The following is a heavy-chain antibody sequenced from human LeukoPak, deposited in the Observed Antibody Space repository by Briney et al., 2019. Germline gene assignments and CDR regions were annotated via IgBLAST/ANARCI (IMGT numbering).Heavy chain of an antibody. CDR1: GFTVSSNY. D-gene: IGHD3-22*01. CDR2: ISGSSSTI. J-gene: IGHJ4*02. CDR3: ARGSTYYDSSGQVPFDY. Sequence: GGSLRLSCAASGFTVSSNYMSWARLAPGKGLEWGSYISGSSSTIYYADSVKGRFTISRDNGKNTLYLQMNSLRAEDTAVYYCARGSTYYDSSGQVPFDYWGQGTLVTVSS. V-gene: IGHV3-48*01.